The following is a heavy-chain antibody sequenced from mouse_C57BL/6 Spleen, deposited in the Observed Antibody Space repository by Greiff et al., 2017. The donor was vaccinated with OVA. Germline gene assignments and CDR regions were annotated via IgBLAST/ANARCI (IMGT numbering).Heavy chain of an antibody. CDR2: IYPRSGNT. D-gene: IGHD2-3*01. CDR3: ARDDGPTKGYFDV. J-gene: IGHJ1*03. Sequence: QVQLQQSGAELARPGASVKLSCKASGYTFPSYGISWVKQRTGQGLEWIGEIYPRSGNTYYNEKFKGKATLTADKYSSTAYMELRSLTSEDSAVYFCARDDGPTKGYFDVWGTGTTVTVSS. V-gene: IGHV1-81*01. CDR1: GYTFPSYG.